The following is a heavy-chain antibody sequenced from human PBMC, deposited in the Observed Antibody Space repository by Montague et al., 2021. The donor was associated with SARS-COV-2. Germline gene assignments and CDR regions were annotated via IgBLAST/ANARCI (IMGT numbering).Heavy chain of an antibody. CDR3: ARIRNYDILTGSYSGFDS. CDR2: IDWDDDK. D-gene: IGHD3-9*01. J-gene: IGHJ4*02. V-gene: IGHV2-70*01. CDR1: GFSLSTSPMC. Sequence: PALVKPTQTLTLTCTFSGFSLSTSPMCVSWIRQPPGKALGWLALIDWDDDKYYSTSLKTRLTISKDTSKNQVVLTMTSMDPVDTATYYCARIRNYDILTGSYSGFDSWGQGTLVTVSS.